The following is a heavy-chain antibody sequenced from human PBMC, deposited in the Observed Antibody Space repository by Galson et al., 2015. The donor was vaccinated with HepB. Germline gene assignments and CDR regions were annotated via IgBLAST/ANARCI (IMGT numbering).Heavy chain of an antibody. D-gene: IGHD6-19*01. CDR2: ISYDGSNK. J-gene: IGHJ3*02. CDR1: GFTFSSYG. V-gene: IGHV3-30*18. CDR3: AKGTYYSSAGGTGAFDI. Sequence: SLRLSCAASGFTFSSYGMHWVRQAPGKGLEWVAVISYDGSNKYYADSVKGRFTISRDNSKNTLYLQMNSLRAEDTAVYYCAKGTYYSSAGGTGAFDIWGQGTMVTVSS.